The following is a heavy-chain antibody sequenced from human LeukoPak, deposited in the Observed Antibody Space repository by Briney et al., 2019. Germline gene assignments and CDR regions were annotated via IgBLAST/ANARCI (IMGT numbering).Heavy chain of an antibody. CDR3: ARMGAIGGASANPDY. V-gene: IGHV4-61*01. J-gene: IGHJ4*02. CDR1: GYSISTGYY. Sequence: SETLSLTCTVSGYSISTGYYWDWIRQPPGKGLEWIGYIYYTGSTNYSPSLKSRVTISVDTSENQFSLKLSSVTAADTAVYYCARMGAIGGASANPDYWGQGTLVTVSS. D-gene: IGHD2-21*01. CDR2: IYYTGST.